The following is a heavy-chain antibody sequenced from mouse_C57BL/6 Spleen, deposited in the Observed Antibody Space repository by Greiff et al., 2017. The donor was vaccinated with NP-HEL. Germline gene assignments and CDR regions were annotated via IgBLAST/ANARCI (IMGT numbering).Heavy chain of an antibody. CDR1: GFNIKDYY. Sequence: VQLQQSGAELVKPGASVKLSCTASGFNIKDYYMHWVKQRTEQGLEWIGRIDPEDGETKYAPKFQGKATITADTSSNTAYLQLSSLTSEDTAVYYCARYYGSSYGEGLYAMDYWGQGTSVTVSS. V-gene: IGHV14-2*01. J-gene: IGHJ4*01. CDR2: IDPEDGET. D-gene: IGHD1-1*01. CDR3: ARYYGSSYGEGLYAMDY.